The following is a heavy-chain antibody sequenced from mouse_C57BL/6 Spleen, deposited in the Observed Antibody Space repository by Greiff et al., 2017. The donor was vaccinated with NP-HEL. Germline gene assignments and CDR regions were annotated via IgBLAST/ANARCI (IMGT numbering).Heavy chain of an antibody. J-gene: IGHJ1*03. CDR1: GYAFSSYW. CDR2: IYPGDGDT. D-gene: IGHD2-1*01. V-gene: IGHV1-80*01. CDR3: ARYGNPPYWYFDV. Sequence: VKLVESGAELVKPGASVKISCKASGYAFSSYWMNWVKQRPGKGLEWIGQIYPGDGDTNYNGKFKGKATLTADKSSSTAYMQLSSLTSEDSAVYFCARYGNPPYWYFDVWGTGTTVTVSS.